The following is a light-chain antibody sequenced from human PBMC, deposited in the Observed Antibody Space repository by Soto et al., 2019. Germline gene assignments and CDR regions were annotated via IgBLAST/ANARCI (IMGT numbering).Light chain of an antibody. CDR1: SSDVGGYNY. CDR3: SSYTSSSTLE. Sequence: QSALTQPASVSGSPGQSITISCTGTSSDVGGYNYVSWYQQHPSKAXXIMILEVXNPTSRVSXRXXXFXXXXXXXXXXSXXQAEDEADYYCSSYTSSSTLEFGGGTKLTVL. CDR2: EVX. J-gene: IGLJ2*01. V-gene: IGLV2-14*01.